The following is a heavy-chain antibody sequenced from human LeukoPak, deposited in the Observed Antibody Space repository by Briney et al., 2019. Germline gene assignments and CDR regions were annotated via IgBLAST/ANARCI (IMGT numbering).Heavy chain of an antibody. CDR3: ARDALTGTTSWFDP. Sequence: GGSLRLSCAASGFTFSSYSMNWVRQAPGKGLEWVSSISSSSSYIYYADSVKGRFTISRDNAKNSLYLQMNSLRAEDTAVYYCARDALTGTTSWFDPWGQGTLVTVSS. J-gene: IGHJ5*02. CDR1: GFTFSSYS. V-gene: IGHV3-21*01. D-gene: IGHD1-7*01. CDR2: ISSSSSYI.